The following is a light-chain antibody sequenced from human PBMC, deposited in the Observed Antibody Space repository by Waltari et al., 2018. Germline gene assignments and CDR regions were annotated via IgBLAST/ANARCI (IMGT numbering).Light chain of an antibody. V-gene: IGLV2-14*01. CDR3: SSYTGKTTLVT. CDR2: EVS. CDR1: RSDLGPYKY. J-gene: IGLJ2*01. Sequence: QSALTQPASVSGSPGQSITISCSGPRSDLGPYKYVSWYQQHPGKAPKLVISEVSNRPSGVSDRFTGSKSGNTASLTISGLQTSDEALYYCSSYTGKTTLVTFGGGTKVTVL.